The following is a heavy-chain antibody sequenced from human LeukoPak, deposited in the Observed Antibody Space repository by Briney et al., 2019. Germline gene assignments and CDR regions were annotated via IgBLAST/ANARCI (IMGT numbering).Heavy chain of an antibody. V-gene: IGHV1-18*01. CDR3: ARDEGGYCSSTSWYLPFDY. CDR2: ISAYNGNT. D-gene: IGHD2-2*01. CDR1: GYTFTSYG. Sequence: ASVKVSCKASGYTFTSYGISWVRQAPGQGLEWMGWISAYNGNTNYAQKLQGRVTMTTDTSTSTAYMELRSLRSDDTAVYYCARDEGGYCSSTSWYLPFDYWGQGTLVTVSS. J-gene: IGHJ4*02.